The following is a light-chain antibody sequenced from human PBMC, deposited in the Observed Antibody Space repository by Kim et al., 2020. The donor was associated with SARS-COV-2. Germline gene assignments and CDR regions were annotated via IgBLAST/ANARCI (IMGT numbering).Light chain of an antibody. CDR3: MQAIHWPPT. CDR1: QSLVDSDETIY. CDR2: EVS. V-gene: IGKV2-30*01. J-gene: IGKJ4*01. Sequence: PASIACRSSQSLVDSDETIYLSWFQQGPGQSPRRLIYEVSNRDSGVPDRFSGSGSGTDFTLKISRVEAEDVGVYYCMQAIHWPPTFGGGTKVDIK.